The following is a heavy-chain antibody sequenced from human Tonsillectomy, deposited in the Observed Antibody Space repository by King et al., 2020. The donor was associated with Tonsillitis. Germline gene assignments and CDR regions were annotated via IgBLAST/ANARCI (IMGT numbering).Heavy chain of an antibody. CDR1: GGSISSYY. J-gene: IGHJ5*02. V-gene: IGHV4-59*01. D-gene: IGHD3-10*01. Sequence: VQLQESGPGLVKPSETLSLTCTVSGGSISSYYWSWIRQPPGKGLEWIGCIYYNGSTHYNPSLKSRVTISVDTSKNQFSLKLISVTAADTAVYFCARDRSGFYYGSGSPAHWFDPWGQGTLVTVSS. CDR3: ARDRSGFYYGSGSPAHWFDP. CDR2: IYYNGST.